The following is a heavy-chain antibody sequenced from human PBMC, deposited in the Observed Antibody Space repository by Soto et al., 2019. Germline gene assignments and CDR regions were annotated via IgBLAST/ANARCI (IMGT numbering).Heavy chain of an antibody. CDR3: ARASNNRGNSYVHDF. J-gene: IGHJ4*02. CDR2: INHSGRT. CDR1: GGSFSNYY. D-gene: IGHD5-18*01. Sequence: SETLSLTCAVYGGSFSNYYWSWIRQPPGKGLEWIGEINHSGRTNCNPSLKSRVTISVDTPKNQFSLKLSSVTAADTAVYYCARASNNRGNSYVHDFWGQGTLVTVS. V-gene: IGHV4-34*01.